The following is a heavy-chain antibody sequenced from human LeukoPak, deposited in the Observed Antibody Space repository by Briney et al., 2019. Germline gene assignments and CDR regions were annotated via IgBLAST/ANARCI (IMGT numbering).Heavy chain of an antibody. Sequence: PGGSLRLSCAASGLPFNTYSMTWVRQAPGKGLEWVSTISRTSNYIYTADSLKGRFTTSRDNAEKSLFLQMNKVREDDTAVYYCVTKASISGVKRYWGQGTLVTVSS. J-gene: IGHJ4*02. CDR1: GLPFNTYS. CDR2: ISRTSNYI. D-gene: IGHD3-10*01. V-gene: IGHV3-21*01. CDR3: VTKASISGVKRY.